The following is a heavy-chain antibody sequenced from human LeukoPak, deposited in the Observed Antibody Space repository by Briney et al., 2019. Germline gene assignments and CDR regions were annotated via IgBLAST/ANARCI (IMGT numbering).Heavy chain of an antibody. Sequence: PSQTLSLTCTVSGGSISSGDYYWSWIRQPPGKGLEWIGYIYYCGSTYYNPSLKSRVTISVDTSKNQFSLKLSSVTAADTAVYYCARGVTTDYFDYWGQGTLVTVSS. J-gene: IGHJ4*02. D-gene: IGHD4-17*01. CDR2: IYYCGST. V-gene: IGHV4-30-4*08. CDR1: GGSISSGDYY. CDR3: ARGVTTDYFDY.